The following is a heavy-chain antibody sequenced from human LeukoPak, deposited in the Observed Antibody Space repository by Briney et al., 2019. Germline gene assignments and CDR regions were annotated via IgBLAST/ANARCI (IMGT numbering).Heavy chain of an antibody. CDR1: GATFVSH. J-gene: IGHJ3*02. V-gene: IGHV1-69*13. D-gene: IGHD5-12*01. Sequence: SVKVSCKASGATFVSHISWVRQDPGPGLEGMRGIVPMFGTDVYAQRFQGRVTVTADESTTTAYMELISLTSEDTAMYYCARDLLSVDNYDALDIWGQGTMVTVSS. CDR2: IVPMFGTD. CDR3: ARDLLSVDNYDALDI.